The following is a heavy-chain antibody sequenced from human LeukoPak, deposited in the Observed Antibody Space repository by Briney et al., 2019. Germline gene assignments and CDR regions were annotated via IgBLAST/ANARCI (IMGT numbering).Heavy chain of an antibody. J-gene: IGHJ4*02. Sequence: SETLSLTCTVSGYSISSGYYWGWIRQPPGKGLEWIGSIYHSGSTYYNPSLKSRVTISVDTSKNQFSLKRSSVTAADTAVYYCARVQVCSSTSCYMASDYWGQGTLVTVSS. CDR1: GYSISSGYY. V-gene: IGHV4-38-2*02. CDR2: IYHSGST. CDR3: ARVQVCSSTSCYMASDY. D-gene: IGHD2-2*02.